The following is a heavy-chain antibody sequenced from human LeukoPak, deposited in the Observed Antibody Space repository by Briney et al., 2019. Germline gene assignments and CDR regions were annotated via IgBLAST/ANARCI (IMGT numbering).Heavy chain of an antibody. D-gene: IGHD3-10*01. J-gene: IGHJ5*02. CDR2: IKSNAYGGTT. V-gene: IGHV3-15*01. CDR3: TTATLAYGSGSYLWFDP. CDR1: GFTLSNVW. Sequence: GGSLRLSCAASGFTLSNVWMSWVRQAPGKGLEWVGRIKSNAYGGTTDYAAPVKGRFTISRDDSKNTLYVQMNSLKTDDTAVYYCTTATLAYGSGSYLWFDPWGQGTLVTVSP.